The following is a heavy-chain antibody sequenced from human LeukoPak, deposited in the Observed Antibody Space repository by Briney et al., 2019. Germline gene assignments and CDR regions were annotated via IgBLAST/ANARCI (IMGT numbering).Heavy chain of an antibody. V-gene: IGHV3-74*01. CDR3: ARAPSEIGGYYPEYFRH. J-gene: IGHJ1*01. CDR2: IESDGST. CDR1: GFTFSTYW. Sequence: GGSLRLSCAASGFTFSTYWMHWVRQAPGKGLVWVSRIESDGSTNYADSVKGRFTISRDNAKNTVSLQMNSLRPEDTGVYYCARAPSEIGGYYPEYFRHWGQGTLVTVSS. D-gene: IGHD3-22*01.